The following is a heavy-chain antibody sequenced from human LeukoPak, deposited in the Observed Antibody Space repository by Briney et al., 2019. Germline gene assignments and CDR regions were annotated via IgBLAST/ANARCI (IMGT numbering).Heavy chain of an antibody. CDR2: ISGSGGST. CDR1: GGSISSSN. J-gene: IGHJ4*02. CDR3: ARRDIAVTGKNYFDY. Sequence: PSETLSLTCAVSGGSISSSNWWSWVRQAPGKGLEWVSAISGSGGSTYYADSVKGRFTISRDNSKNTLYLHMNSLRAEDTAVYYCARRDIAVTGKNYFDYWGQGTLVTVSS. D-gene: IGHD6-19*01. V-gene: IGHV3-23*01.